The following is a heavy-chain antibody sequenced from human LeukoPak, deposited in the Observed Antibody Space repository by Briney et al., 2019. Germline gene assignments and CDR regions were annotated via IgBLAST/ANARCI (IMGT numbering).Heavy chain of an antibody. CDR2: ISSSGGSI. Sequence: GGSLRLSCAASGFTFSSYEMNWVRQAPGKGPEWVSYISSSGGSIYYADSVKGRFTMSRDNAKNSLYLQMNSLRDEDTAVYYCARDSGISWYFDSWGQGTLVTVSS. CDR1: GFTFSSYE. V-gene: IGHV3-48*03. J-gene: IGHJ4*02. CDR3: ARDSGISWYFDS. D-gene: IGHD6-13*01.